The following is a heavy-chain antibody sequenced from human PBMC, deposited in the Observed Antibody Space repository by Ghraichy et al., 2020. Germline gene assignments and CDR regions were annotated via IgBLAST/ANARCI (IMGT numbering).Heavy chain of an antibody. CDR3: VRTTVDGSGQYYLDY. Sequence: SGPTLVKPTQTLTLTCTFSGFSLNTRGMCVSWIRQPPGKALEWLARIDWDDDKYYSTDLKSRLTISKDTSKNQVVVTMTNMDPVHTATYYCVRTTVDGSGQYYLDYWGQGTLVTVSS. CDR2: IDWDDDK. J-gene: IGHJ4*02. V-gene: IGHV2-70*11. D-gene: IGHD3-10*01. CDR1: GFSLNTRGMC.